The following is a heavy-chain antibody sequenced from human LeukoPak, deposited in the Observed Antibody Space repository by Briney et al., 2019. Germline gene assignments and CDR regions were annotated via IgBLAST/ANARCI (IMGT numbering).Heavy chain of an antibody. CDR3: TTDQGFYDRSGYPFDY. D-gene: IGHD3-22*01. CDR1: GFTSSNAW. V-gene: IGHV3-15*01. J-gene: IGHJ4*02. Sequence: GGSLRLSCAASGFTSSNAWMSWVRQAPGKGLEWVGRIKSKTDGGTTDYAAPVKGRFTISRDDSKNTLYLQMNSLKAEDTAVYYCTTDQGFYDRSGYPFDYWGQGTLVTVSS. CDR2: IKSKTDGGTT.